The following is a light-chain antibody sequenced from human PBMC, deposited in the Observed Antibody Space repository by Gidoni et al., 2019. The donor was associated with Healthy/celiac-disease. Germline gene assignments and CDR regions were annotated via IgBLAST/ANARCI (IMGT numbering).Light chain of an antibody. J-gene: IGKJ2*01. V-gene: IGKV3-20*01. CDR1: QSVSSSY. CDR3: QQYGSSPPDT. CDR2: GAS. Sequence: EIVLTQSPGTLSLSPGERATLSCRASQSVSSSYLAWYQQKPGQAPRLLIYGASSRATGIPDRFSGSGSGTDFTLTISRLEPEDFAVYYCQQYGSSPPDTFXQXTKLEIK.